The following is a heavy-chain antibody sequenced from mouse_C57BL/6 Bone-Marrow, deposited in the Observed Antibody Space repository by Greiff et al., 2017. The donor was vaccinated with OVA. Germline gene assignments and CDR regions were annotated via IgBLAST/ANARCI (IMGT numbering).Heavy chain of an antibody. V-gene: IGHV5-12*01. J-gene: IGHJ4*01. CDR3: ARLDAMDY. Sequence: RVESGGGLVQPGGSLKLSCAASGFTFSDFYMYWIRQTPEKRLEWVAYISNGGGSTYYPDTVKGRFTISRDNAKNTLYLQMSRLKSEDTAMYYCARLDAMDYWGQGTSVTVSS. CDR2: ISNGGGST. CDR1: GFTFSDFY.